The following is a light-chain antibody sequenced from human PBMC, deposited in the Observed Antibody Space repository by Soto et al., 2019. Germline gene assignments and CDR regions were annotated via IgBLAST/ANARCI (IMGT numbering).Light chain of an antibody. J-gene: IGLJ1*01. V-gene: IGLV2-23*02. CDR3: CSYAGSSTFEV. CDR2: EVS. Sequence: QSALTQPASASGSPGQSITISCTGTSSDVGSYNLVSWYQQHPGKAPKLMIYEVSKRPSGVSNRFSGSKSGNTASLTISGLQAEDEADYYCCSYAGSSTFEVFGTGTRSPS. CDR1: SSDVGSYNL.